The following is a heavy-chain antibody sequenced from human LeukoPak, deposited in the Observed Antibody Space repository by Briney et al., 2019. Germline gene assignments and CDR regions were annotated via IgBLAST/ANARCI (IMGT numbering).Heavy chain of an antibody. J-gene: IGHJ6*03. CDR3: ASRTPHDILTGYYWVDYYMDV. CDR2: IYTSGST. Sequence: SRTLSLTCTVSGGSISSGSYYWSWIRQPAGKGLEWIGRIYTSGSTNYNPSLKSRVTISVDTSKNQFSLKLSSVTAADTAVYYCASRTPHDILTGYYWVDYYMDVWGKGTTVTVSS. D-gene: IGHD3-9*01. V-gene: IGHV4-61*02. CDR1: GGSISSGSYY.